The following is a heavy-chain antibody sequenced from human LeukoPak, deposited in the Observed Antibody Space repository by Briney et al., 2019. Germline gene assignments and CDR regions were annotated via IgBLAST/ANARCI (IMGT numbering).Heavy chain of an antibody. CDR1: GFTFSSYA. CDR2: ISYDGSNK. V-gene: IGHV3-30-3*01. D-gene: IGHD3-22*01. Sequence: GGSLRLSCAASGFTFSSYAMHWVRQAPGKGLEWVAVISYDGSNKYYADSVKGRFTISRDNAKNSLYLQMNSLRAEDTAVYYCAREQEDDAYYYDSSGYLPDYWGQGTLVTVSS. J-gene: IGHJ4*02. CDR3: AREQEDDAYYYDSSGYLPDY.